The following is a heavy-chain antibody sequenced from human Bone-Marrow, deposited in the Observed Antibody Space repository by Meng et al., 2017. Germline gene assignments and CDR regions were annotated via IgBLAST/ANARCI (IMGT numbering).Heavy chain of an antibody. CDR1: GGSISSGNHY. Sequence: GQLPEAGPGLVKPSQTLSLTCTVSGGSISSGNHYWSWIRQHPGKGLEYIGYIYYSGSTYYNPSLKSRVIISVDTSKNQFSLRLNSVTAADTAVYYCASLYGDSSVWYLDLWGRGTLVTVSS. V-gene: IGHV4-31*03. J-gene: IGHJ2*01. D-gene: IGHD4-17*01. CDR2: IYYSGST. CDR3: ASLYGDSSVWYLDL.